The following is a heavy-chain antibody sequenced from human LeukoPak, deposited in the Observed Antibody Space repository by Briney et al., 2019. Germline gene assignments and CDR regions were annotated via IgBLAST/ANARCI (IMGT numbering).Heavy chain of an antibody. Sequence: PGGSLRLSCAASGFTFSSYGMHWVRQAPGKGLEWVAVISYDGSNKYYADSVKGRFTISRDNSKNTLYLQMNSLRAEDTAVYYCAKSRGQRGYSSSWYPQSNPWGQGTLVTVSS. J-gene: IGHJ5*02. D-gene: IGHD6-13*01. CDR3: AKSRGQRGYSSSWYPQSNP. CDR2: ISYDGSNK. CDR1: GFTFSSYG. V-gene: IGHV3-30*18.